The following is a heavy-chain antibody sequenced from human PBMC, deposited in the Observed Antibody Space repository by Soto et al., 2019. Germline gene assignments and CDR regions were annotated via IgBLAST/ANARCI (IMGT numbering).Heavy chain of an antibody. D-gene: IGHD4-17*01. V-gene: IGHV3-53*02. CDR3: ATTVVTPGAFYI. J-gene: IGHJ3*02. CDR2: IYSGGST. CDR1: GFTVSSNY. Sequence: EVQLVETGGGLIQPGGSLRLSCAASGFTVSSNYMSWVRQAPGKGLEWVSVIYSGGSTYYADSVKGRFTISRDNSKNRLYLQMNGLRAEVTAVYYCATTVVTPGAFYIWGQGTMVTVSA.